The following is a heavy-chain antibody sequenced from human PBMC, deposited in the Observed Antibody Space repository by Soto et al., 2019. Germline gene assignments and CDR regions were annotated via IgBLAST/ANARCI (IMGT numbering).Heavy chain of an antibody. V-gene: IGHV3-21*01. CDR2: ISSSSSYI. J-gene: IGHJ3*02. D-gene: IGHD6-13*01. Sequence: GGSLRLSCAASGFTFSSYSMNWVRQAPGKGLEWVSSISSSSSYIYYADSVKGRFTISRDNAKNSLYLQMNSLRAEDTAVYYCARAWSSSWKGDAFDIWGQGTMVTVSS. CDR1: GFTFSSYS. CDR3: ARAWSSSWKGDAFDI.